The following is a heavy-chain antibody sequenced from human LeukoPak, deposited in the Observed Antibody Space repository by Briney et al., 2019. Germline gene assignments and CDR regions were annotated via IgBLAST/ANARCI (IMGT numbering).Heavy chain of an antibody. V-gene: IGHV3-48*01. CDR3: ATSYYFESSGLDAFDI. CDR1: GFTFSSYS. Sequence: GGSLRLSCAASGFTFSSYSMNWVRQAPVKGLEWVSYISSSRSTVYYADSVRGRFTISRDNAENSLYTKINSLRAEDTAMYHCATSYYFESSGLDAFDIWGQGTMVTVSS. J-gene: IGHJ3*02. D-gene: IGHD3-22*01. CDR2: ISSSRSTV.